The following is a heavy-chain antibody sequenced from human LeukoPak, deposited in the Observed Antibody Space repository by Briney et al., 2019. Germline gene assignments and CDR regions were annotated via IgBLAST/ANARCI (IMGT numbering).Heavy chain of an antibody. D-gene: IGHD3-22*01. J-gene: IGHJ4*02. CDR2: INPNSGGT. Sequence: ASVKVSCKASGYTFTGYYMHWVRQAPGQGLEWMGWINPNSGGTNYAQKFQGRVTMTRDTSISTACMELSRLRSDDTAVYYCARDQYYYDSSGYYLIDYWGQGTLVTVSS. CDR1: GYTFTGYY. CDR3: ARDQYYYDSSGYYLIDY. V-gene: IGHV1-2*02.